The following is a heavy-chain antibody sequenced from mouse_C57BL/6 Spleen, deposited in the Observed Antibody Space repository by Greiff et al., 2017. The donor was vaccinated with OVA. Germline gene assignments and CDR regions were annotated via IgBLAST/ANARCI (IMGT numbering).Heavy chain of an antibody. J-gene: IGHJ4*01. Sequence: VQLQQSGPELVKPGASVKLSCKASGYTFTSYDINWVKQRPGPGLEWIGWIYPRDGSTKYNAKFKGKATLTVDTSSSTAYMELHSLTSEDSAVSFCARQGGGYSMDYWGQGTSVTVSS. CDR3: ARQGGGYSMDY. CDR2: IYPRDGST. D-gene: IGHD2-2*01. V-gene: IGHV1-85*01. CDR1: GYTFTSYD.